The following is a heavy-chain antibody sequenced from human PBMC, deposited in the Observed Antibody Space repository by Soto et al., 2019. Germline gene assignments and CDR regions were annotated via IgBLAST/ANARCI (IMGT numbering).Heavy chain of an antibody. V-gene: IGHV4-59*01. CDR2: VYHSGTT. CDR1: GVSITGSY. D-gene: IGHD1-26*01. Sequence: SETLSLTCSVSGVSITGSYWSWIRQPPGKTLEWIGYVYHSGTTTYNPSLKSRVSISVDTSKNQFSLRLTSVIAADTAVYYCASDMPYGAGSLAGCDYWGQGILVTVSS. CDR3: ASDMPYGAGSLAGCDY. J-gene: IGHJ4*02.